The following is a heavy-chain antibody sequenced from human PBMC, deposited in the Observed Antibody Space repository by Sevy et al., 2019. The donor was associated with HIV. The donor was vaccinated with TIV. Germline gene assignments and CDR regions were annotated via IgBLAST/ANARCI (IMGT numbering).Heavy chain of an antibody. CDR3: TRWKGLQSIFDY. V-gene: IGHV3-49*04. J-gene: IGHJ4*02. CDR1: GFAFGDYA. CDR2: LKSKADGGTV. Sequence: SLRLSCTTSGFAFGDYAMNWVRQAPGKGLEWVAFLKSKADGGTVDHAPSVKGRFTISRDDSKSIAYLQMNDLTTEDTAVYYCTRWKGLQSIFDYWGLGALVTVSS. D-gene: IGHD1-1*01.